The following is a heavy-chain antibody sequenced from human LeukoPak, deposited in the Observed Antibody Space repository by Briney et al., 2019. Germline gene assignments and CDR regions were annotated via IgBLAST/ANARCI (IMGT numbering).Heavy chain of an antibody. CDR1: GFTFSDYY. V-gene: IGHV3-11*01. CDR2: ISSSGSTI. J-gene: IGHJ4*02. D-gene: IGHD1-26*01. CDR3: ASRASGSFVDY. Sequence: PGGSLRLSCAASGFTFSDYYMSWIRQAPGKGLEWVSYISSSGSTIYYADSVKGRFTISRDNSKNTLYLQMNSLRAEDTAVYYCASRASGSFVDYWGQGTLVTVSS.